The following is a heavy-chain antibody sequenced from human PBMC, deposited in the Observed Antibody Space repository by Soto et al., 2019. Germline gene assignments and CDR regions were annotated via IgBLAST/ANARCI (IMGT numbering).Heavy chain of an antibody. CDR2: IKQDGSEK. CDR1: GFTFSSYW. D-gene: IGHD6-19*01. V-gene: IGHV3-7*03. CDR3: ARALAVAGHAPYYYYYGMDV. J-gene: IGHJ6*02. Sequence: GGSLRLSCAASGFTFSSYWMSWVRQAQGKGLEWVANIKQDGSEKYYVDSVKGRFTISRDNAKNSLYLQMNSLRAEDTAVYYCARALAVAGHAPYYYYYGMDVWGQGTTVTVSS.